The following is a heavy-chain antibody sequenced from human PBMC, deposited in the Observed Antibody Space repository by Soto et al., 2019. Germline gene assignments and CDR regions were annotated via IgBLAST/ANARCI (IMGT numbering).Heavy chain of an antibody. CDR2: IYSGGST. D-gene: IGHD2-21*02. CDR3: AKDDVSGDGLWLVSD. Sequence: PGGSLRLSCAASGFTVSSNYMSWVRQAPGKGLEWVSVIYSGGSTYYADSVKGRFTISRDNSKNTVYLQMNSLRAEDTAIYYCAKDDVSGDGLWLVSDWGQGTPVTAPQ. J-gene: IGHJ4*02. CDR1: GFTVSSNY. V-gene: IGHV3-53*01.